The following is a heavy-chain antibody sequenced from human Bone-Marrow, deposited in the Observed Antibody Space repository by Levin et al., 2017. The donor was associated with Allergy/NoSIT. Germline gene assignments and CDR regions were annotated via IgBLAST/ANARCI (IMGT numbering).Heavy chain of an antibody. D-gene: IGHD2-15*01. Sequence: SETLSLTCTVSGGSISSSSYYWGWIRQPPGKGLEWIGSIYYSGSTYYNPSLKSRVTISVDTSKNQFSLKLSSVTAADTAVYYCARLLEVVAATPDWFDPWGQGTLVTVSS. V-gene: IGHV4-39*01. CDR1: GGSISSSSYY. J-gene: IGHJ5*02. CDR2: IYYSGST. CDR3: ARLLEVVAATPDWFDP.